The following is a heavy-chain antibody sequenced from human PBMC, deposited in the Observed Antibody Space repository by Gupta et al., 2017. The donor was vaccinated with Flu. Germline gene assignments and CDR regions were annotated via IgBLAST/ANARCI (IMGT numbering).Heavy chain of an antibody. D-gene: IGHD3-10*01. J-gene: IGHJ4*02. V-gene: IGHV3-23*01. CDR3: ARGSTMVRGMHLFDY. CDR2: ISGTGEST. Sequence: EVQLLESGGGLVQPGGSLRLSCAASGFTFSSYAMSWFRQAPGKGLEWAVVISGTGESTYDADSVKGHFTISRDNSKNTLYLQINSLRVEDTAIYYCARGSTMVRGMHLFDYWGQGTLVTVSS. CDR1: GFTFSSYA.